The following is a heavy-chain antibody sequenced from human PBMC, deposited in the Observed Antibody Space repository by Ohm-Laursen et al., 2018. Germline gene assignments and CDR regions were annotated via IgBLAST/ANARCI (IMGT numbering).Heavy chain of an antibody. CDR2: IYHDGNT. Sequence: TLSLTCTVSGDSISRYYWSWIRQPAGKGLEWIGYIYHDGNTSDNPSLKSRLTMSRDTSKNQFSLKLTSVTAADTAIYYCAGRRCGGDCHRSRVWFDPWGQGTLVTVSS. CDR3: AGRRCGGDCHRSRVWFDP. V-gene: IGHV4-59*01. J-gene: IGHJ5*02. D-gene: IGHD2-21*02. CDR1: GDSISRYY.